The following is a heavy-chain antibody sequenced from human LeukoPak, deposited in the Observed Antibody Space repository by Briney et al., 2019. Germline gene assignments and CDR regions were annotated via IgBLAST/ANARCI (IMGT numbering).Heavy chain of an antibody. CDR2: ISYDGSNE. CDR3: AREIFNAFDI. Sequence: GRSLRLSYAASGFTFSSYTMHWVRQVPGKGLEWVAVISYDGSNEDYADSVKGRLTISRANSKDTLYLQMNSLRIEDTPVYYCAREIFNAFDIWGQGTMVTVSS. V-gene: IGHV3-30-3*01. CDR1: GFTFSSYT. J-gene: IGHJ3*02.